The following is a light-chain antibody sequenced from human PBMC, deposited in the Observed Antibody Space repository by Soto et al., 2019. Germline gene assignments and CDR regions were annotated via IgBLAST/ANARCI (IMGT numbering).Light chain of an antibody. CDR2: ATS. J-gene: IGKJ3*01. V-gene: IGKV1-9*01. Sequence: DIQLTQSTSFLSASVGDRVTITCRASQGISNSLVWYQQKPGEAPKLLIYATSTLQSGVPSRFSGSGSGTEFTLTISSLQPEDFATYYCQQLKSYPFTFGPGTKVDIK. CDR1: QGISNS. CDR3: QQLKSYPFT.